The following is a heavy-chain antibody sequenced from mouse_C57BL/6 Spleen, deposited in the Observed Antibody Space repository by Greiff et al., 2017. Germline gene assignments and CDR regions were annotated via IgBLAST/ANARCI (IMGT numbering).Heavy chain of an antibody. CDR1: GYTFTSYW. V-gene: IGHV1-59*01. Sequence: QVQLKQPGAELVRPGTSVKLSCKASGYTFTSYWMHWVKQRPGQGLEWIGVIDPSDSYTNYNQKFKGKATLTVDTSSSTAYMQLSSLTSEDSAVYYCARTYYGSSYPLGYWGQGTTLTVSS. D-gene: IGHD1-1*01. J-gene: IGHJ2*01. CDR3: ARTYYGSSYPLGY. CDR2: IDPSDSYT.